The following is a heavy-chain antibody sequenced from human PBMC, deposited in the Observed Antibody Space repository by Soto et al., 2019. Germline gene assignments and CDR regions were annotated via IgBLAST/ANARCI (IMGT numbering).Heavy chain of an antibody. D-gene: IGHD3-22*01. Sequence: PSETLSLTCTVSGGSITSSNYYWGWIRQPPGKGLEWIGTMYYTGSTYYNPSLRSRVTISIDTSKNQFSLKLNSVTAADTAVYYCARASNYYDSSGFSRILDYWGQGTQVTVSS. V-gene: IGHV4-39*01. J-gene: IGHJ4*02. CDR2: MYYTGST. CDR3: ARASNYYDSSGFSRILDY. CDR1: GGSITSSNYY.